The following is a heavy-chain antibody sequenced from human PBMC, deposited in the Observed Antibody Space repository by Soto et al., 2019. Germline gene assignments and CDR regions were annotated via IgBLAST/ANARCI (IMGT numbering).Heavy chain of an antibody. CDR2: IIPTSDTT. CDR3: ARSQGSSTSLEIYYYYYYGMDV. Sequence: QVQLVQSGAEVKKPGSSVKVSCKASGGTFSSYAISWVRQAPGQGLEWMGGIIPTSDTTNYAQKFQGRVKIAADESTSTVYMELSSLRSEDTAVYYCARSQGSSTSLEIYYYYYYGMDVWGQGTTVTVSS. V-gene: IGHV1-69*01. J-gene: IGHJ6*02. CDR1: GGTFSSYA. D-gene: IGHD2-2*01.